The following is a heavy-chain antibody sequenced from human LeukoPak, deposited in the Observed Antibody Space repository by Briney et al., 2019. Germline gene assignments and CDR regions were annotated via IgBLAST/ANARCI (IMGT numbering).Heavy chain of an antibody. J-gene: IGHJ4*02. CDR3: ARRAGAYSHPYDY. D-gene: IGHD4/OR15-4a*01. Sequence: GGSLRLSCTVSGFTVSSNSMSWVRQAPGKGLEWVSFIYSDNTHYSDSVKSRFTISRDNSKHTLYLQMNSLRAEDTAVYHCARRAGAYSHPYDYWGQGTLVTVSS. CDR1: GFTVSSNS. CDR2: IYSDNT. V-gene: IGHV3-53*01.